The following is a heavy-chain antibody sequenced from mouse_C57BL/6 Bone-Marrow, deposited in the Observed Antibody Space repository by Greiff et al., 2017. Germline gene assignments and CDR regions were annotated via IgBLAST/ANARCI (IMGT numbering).Heavy chain of an antibody. CDR1: GYTFTSYW. Sequence: QVQLQQPGAELVMPGASVKLSCKASGYTFTSYWMHWVKQRPGQGLEWIGEIDPSDSYTNYNQKFKGKSTLTVDKSSSTAYMQLSSLSSEDSAVYYCTRGEYYGISYHFDHWVQGTTRTVSS. CDR3: TRGEYYGISYHFDH. CDR2: IDPSDSYT. J-gene: IGHJ2*01. D-gene: IGHD1-1*01. V-gene: IGHV1-69*01.